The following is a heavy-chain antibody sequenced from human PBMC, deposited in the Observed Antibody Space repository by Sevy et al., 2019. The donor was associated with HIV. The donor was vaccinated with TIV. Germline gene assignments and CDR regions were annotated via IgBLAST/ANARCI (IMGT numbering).Heavy chain of an antibody. D-gene: IGHD3-3*01. CDR1: GYTFTGYY. CDR2: INPNSGGT. Sequence: ASVKVSCKASGYTFTGYYMHWVRQAPGQGLEWMGWINPNSGGTNYAQKFQGRVAMTRETSISTAYMELSRLGSDDTAVYYCARSHPGITIFGVVRDFDYWGQGTLVTVSS. CDR3: ARSHPGITIFGVVRDFDY. V-gene: IGHV1-2*02. J-gene: IGHJ4*02.